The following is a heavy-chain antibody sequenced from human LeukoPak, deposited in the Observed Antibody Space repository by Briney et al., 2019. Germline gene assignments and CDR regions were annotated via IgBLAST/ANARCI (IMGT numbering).Heavy chain of an antibody. CDR3: AKGVPGYSSGWSYFHH. CDR1: GFTITSYA. D-gene: IGHD6-19*01. V-gene: IGHV3-23*01. Sequence: PGGSLRLSCAASGFTITSYAMYWVRQAPGKGMEWVSGINGNTGNTYYADSVKGRFSISRDYSKNSLFLQMNSLRDDDTAMYYCAKGVPGYSSGWSYFHHWGQGTLVTVSS. J-gene: IGHJ1*01. CDR2: INGNTGNT.